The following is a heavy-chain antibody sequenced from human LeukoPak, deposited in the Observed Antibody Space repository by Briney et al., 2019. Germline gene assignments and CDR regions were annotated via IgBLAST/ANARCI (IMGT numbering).Heavy chain of an antibody. CDR1: GYTFSNYG. Sequence: SVKVSCKTSGYTFSNYGISWVRQAPGQGLEWMGGIIPIFGTANYAQKFQGRVTITADESTSTAYMELSSLRSEDTAVYYCARDSALYCSSTSCLQDFQHWGQGTLVTVSS. J-gene: IGHJ1*01. CDR3: ARDSALYCSSTSCLQDFQH. D-gene: IGHD2-2*01. V-gene: IGHV1-69*13. CDR2: IIPIFGTA.